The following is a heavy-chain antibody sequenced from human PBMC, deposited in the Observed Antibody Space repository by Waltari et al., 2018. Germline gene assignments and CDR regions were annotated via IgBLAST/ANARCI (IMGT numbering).Heavy chain of an antibody. Sequence: EVQLVESGGGLVQPGESLRLSCATTGFIFSMFDMPWVRQAPGKGREWVSYINSRGSTIYYADSVKCRFTISRDNAQNSLHLQMHSLRAGDTSLYYCARDSGCPPSDDSENYDLQDWGQGTLVTVSS. CDR2: INSRGSTI. J-gene: IGHJ4*02. D-gene: IGHD3-16*01. CDR1: GFIFSMFD. V-gene: IGHV3-48*03. CDR3: ARDSGCPPSDDSENYDLQD.